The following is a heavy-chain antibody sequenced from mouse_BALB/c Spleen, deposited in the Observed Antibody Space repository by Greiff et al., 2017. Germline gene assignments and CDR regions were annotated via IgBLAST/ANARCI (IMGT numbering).Heavy chain of an antibody. J-gene: IGHJ2*01. V-gene: IGHV1S34*01. CDR1: GYSFTGYY. CDR2: ISCYNGAT. Sequence: LVKTGASVKISCKASGYSFTGYYMHWVKQSHGKSLEWIGYISCYNGATSYNQKFKGKATFTVDTSSSTAYMQFNSLTSEDSAVYYCASGGYDYDTWFAYWGQGTTLTVSS. D-gene: IGHD2-4*01. CDR3: ASGGYDYDTWFAY.